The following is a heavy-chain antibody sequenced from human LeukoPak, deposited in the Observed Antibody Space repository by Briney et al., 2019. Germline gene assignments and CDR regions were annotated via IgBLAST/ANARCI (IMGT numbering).Heavy chain of an antibody. D-gene: IGHD3-16*01. Sequence: NPSETLSLTCTVSGGSINNNNYYWGWIRQPPGKGLEWIGSIYYSGGTYYNPSLKSRVTISVDTSKNQFSLRLNSVTAADTAVFYCARQQSFTGGLFDYWGQGTLVTVSS. CDR1: GGSINNNNYY. CDR2: IYYSGGT. J-gene: IGHJ4*02. CDR3: ARQQSFTGGLFDY. V-gene: IGHV4-39*01.